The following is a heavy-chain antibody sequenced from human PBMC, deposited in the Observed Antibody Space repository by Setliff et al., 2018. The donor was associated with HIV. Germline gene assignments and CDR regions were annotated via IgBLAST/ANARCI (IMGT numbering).Heavy chain of an antibody. D-gene: IGHD3-3*01. CDR2: IIPIFDTT. Sequence: SVKVSCKASGGTFNRYAVGWVRQAPGQGLEWMGGIIPIFDTTNYAQDFQGRVTITADKSTGTAYMELSSPKSEDTGVYYCARGGFWSGVLYAFDIWGQGTMVTVSS. CDR3: ARGGFWSGVLYAFDI. V-gene: IGHV1-69*06. CDR1: GGTFNRYA. J-gene: IGHJ3*02.